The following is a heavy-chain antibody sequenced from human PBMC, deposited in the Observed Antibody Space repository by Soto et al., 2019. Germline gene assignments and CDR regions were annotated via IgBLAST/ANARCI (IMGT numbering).Heavy chain of an antibody. J-gene: IGHJ4*02. Sequence: GGSLRLSCAASGFTFSSYSMNWVRQAPGKGLEWVSYISSSSSTIYYADSVKGRFTISRDNAKNSLYLQMNSLRDEDTAVYYCARDDPGVRGAHTQPVPDYWGQGTLVTVSS. CDR2: ISSSSSTI. CDR3: ARDDPGVRGAHTQPVPDY. V-gene: IGHV3-48*02. CDR1: GFTFSSYS. D-gene: IGHD3-10*01.